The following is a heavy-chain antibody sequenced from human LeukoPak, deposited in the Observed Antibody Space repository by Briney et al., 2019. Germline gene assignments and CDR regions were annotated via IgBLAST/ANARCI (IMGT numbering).Heavy chain of an antibody. V-gene: IGHV4-39*01. J-gene: IGHJ4*02. Sequence: SETLSLTCTVSGGSISSSSYYWGWIRQPPGKGLEWIGSIYYSGSTYYNPSLKSRVTISVDTSKNQFSLKLSSVTAADTAVYYCASSIMITFGGNYDYWGQGTLVTVSS. D-gene: IGHD3-16*01. CDR2: IYYSGST. CDR3: ASSIMITFGGNYDY. CDR1: GGSISSSSYY.